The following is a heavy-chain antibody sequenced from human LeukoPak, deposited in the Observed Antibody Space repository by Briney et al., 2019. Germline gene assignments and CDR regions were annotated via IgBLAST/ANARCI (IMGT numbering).Heavy chain of an antibody. CDR2: INHSGST. CDR1: GGSFSGYY. CDR3: ARVSDYDSSGYYFFYFDY. D-gene: IGHD3-22*01. V-gene: IGHV4-34*01. J-gene: IGHJ4*02. Sequence: KPSETLSLTCAVYGGSFSGYYWSWIRQPPGKGLEWIGEINHSGSTNYNPSLKSRVTISVDTSKNQFSLKLSSVTAADTAVYYCARVSDYDSSGYYFFYFDYWGQGTLVTVSS.